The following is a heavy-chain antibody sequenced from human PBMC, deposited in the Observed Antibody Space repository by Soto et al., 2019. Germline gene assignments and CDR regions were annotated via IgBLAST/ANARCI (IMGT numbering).Heavy chain of an antibody. Sequence: PGESLKISCKGSGYSFTSYWINWVRQMPGKGLEWMGRIDPSDSYTNYSPSFQGHVSISADKSISTAYLQWSSLKASDTAMYYCATRAVVPAATNFDPWGQGTLVTSPQ. CDR3: ATRAVVPAATNFDP. J-gene: IGHJ5*02. V-gene: IGHV5-10-1*01. CDR2: IDPSDSYT. D-gene: IGHD2-2*01. CDR1: GYSFTSYW.